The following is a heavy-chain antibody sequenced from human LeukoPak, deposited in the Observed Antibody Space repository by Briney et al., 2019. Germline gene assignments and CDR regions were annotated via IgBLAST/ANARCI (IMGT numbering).Heavy chain of an antibody. Sequence: PGGSLRLSCVASGFSLSTYNMNWVRQAPGKGLEWVSCISSSSSYIFYGDSVKGRFTISRDNGKNSLYLQMNSLRAEDTAVYYCARDREQWLGRRWFDSWGQGTLVTVSS. CDR1: GFSLSTYN. CDR2: ISSSSSYI. CDR3: ARDREQWLGRRWFDS. J-gene: IGHJ5*01. V-gene: IGHV3-21*04. D-gene: IGHD6-19*01.